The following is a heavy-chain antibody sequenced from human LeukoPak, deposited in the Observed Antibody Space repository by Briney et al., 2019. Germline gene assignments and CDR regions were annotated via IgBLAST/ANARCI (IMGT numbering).Heavy chain of an antibody. CDR2: IYYSGST. Sequence: SETLSLTCTVSGGSISSYYWNWIRQPPGKGLEWIGHIYYSGSTNCNPSLKSRVTISVDTSKNQFSLKLSSVTAADTAVYYCARAGWTNYPLDYWGQGTLVTVSS. CDR1: GGSISSYY. D-gene: IGHD1-7*01. V-gene: IGHV4-59*01. CDR3: ARAGWTNYPLDY. J-gene: IGHJ4*02.